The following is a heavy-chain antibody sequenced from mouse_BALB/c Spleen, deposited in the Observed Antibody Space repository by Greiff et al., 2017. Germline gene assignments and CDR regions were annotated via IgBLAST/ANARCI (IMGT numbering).Heavy chain of an antibody. V-gene: IGHV1-87*01. CDR2: IYPGDGDT. CDR3: ARSNDVDYFDY. CDR1: GYTFTSYW. Sequence: VQLQQSGAELARPGASVKLSCKASGYTFTSYWMQWVKQRPGQGLEWIGAIYPGDGDTRYTQKFTGKATLTADKSSSTAYMQLSSLASEDSAVYYCARSNDVDYFDYWGQGTTLTVSS. D-gene: IGHD2-12*01. J-gene: IGHJ2*01.